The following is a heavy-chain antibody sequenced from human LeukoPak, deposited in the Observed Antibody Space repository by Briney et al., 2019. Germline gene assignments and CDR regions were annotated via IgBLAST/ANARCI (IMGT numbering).Heavy chain of an antibody. CDR1: GFTFSNYW. CDR3: ATYSSLNRREFQF. J-gene: IGHJ1*01. Sequence: GGALRLSCEGSGFTFSNYWMGWVRQAPGKGLQWVANIKTDGSEKYYVDSVKGRFTISRDNAKNSLYLQMNSLRAEDTAVYYCATYSSLNRREFQFWGQGTLLTVSS. V-gene: IGHV3-7*01. D-gene: IGHD3-22*01. CDR2: IKTDGSEK.